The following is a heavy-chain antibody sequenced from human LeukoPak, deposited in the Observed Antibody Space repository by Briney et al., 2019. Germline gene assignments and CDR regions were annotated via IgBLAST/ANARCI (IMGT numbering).Heavy chain of an antibody. CDR1: GFTFSSYW. D-gene: IGHD4-23*01. J-gene: IGHJ5*02. Sequence: GGSLRLSCTASGFTFSSYWMSWVRQAPGKGLEWVANIKQDGSETYYLNSVKGRFTVSRDNAKNSLYLQMNSLRAEDTAVYYCARETTVVTDTAWFDPWGQGTLVTVSS. CDR3: ARETTVVTDTAWFDP. V-gene: IGHV3-7*01. CDR2: IKQDGSET.